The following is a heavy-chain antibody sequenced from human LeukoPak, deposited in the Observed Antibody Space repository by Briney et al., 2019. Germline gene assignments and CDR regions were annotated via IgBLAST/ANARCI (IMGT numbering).Heavy chain of an antibody. V-gene: IGHV1-69*13. J-gene: IGHJ3*02. Sequence: GASVKVSCKASGGTFSSYAISWVRQAPGQGLEWMGGIIPIFGTANYAQKFQGRVTITADESTSTAYMELSSLRSEDTAVYYCARDHSSGYYYSLDDAFDIWGQGTMVTVSS. CDR2: IIPIFGTA. D-gene: IGHD3-22*01. CDR3: ARDHSSGYYYSLDDAFDI. CDR1: GGTFSSYA.